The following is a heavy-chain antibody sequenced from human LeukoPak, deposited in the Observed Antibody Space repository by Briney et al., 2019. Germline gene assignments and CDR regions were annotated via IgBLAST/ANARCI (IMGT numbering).Heavy chain of an antibody. Sequence: ASVKVSCKVSGSTLSEFAIHSVRQAPGKGLEGMGGFDLEDDERRYSEKFQDRVTMTEDTSTDTAYMFLSSLRSEDTAVYYCATEVEYDSNGYLVDYWGQGTLVTVSS. CDR3: ATEVEYDSNGYLVDY. CDR2: FDLEDDER. J-gene: IGHJ4*02. CDR1: GSTLSEFA. V-gene: IGHV1-24*01. D-gene: IGHD3-22*01.